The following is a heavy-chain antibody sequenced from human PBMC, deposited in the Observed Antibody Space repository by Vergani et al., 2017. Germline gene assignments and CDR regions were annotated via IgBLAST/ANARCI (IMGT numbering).Heavy chain of an antibody. D-gene: IGHD3-22*01. Sequence: VQLVASGGVVVQPGGSLRLSCAASGFTFSACPMTWVRQAPGKGLEWVSAISARYPSTYYADSVKGRFTISRDNSKNMLYLQMNSLRAEDTAVYYCARLSYDTTPYLQGGYDCWGQGTLVSVSS. J-gene: IGHJ4*02. CDR1: GFTFSACP. V-gene: IGHV3-23*04. CDR2: ISARYPST. CDR3: ARLSYDTTPYLQGGYDC.